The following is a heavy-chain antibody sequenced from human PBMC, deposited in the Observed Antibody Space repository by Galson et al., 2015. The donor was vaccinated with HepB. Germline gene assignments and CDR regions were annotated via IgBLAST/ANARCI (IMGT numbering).Heavy chain of an antibody. Sequence: SLRLSCAASTFIFSSYSMHWVRRAPGKGLEWVAVISYDGRNKYYVDSVKGRFTISRDNSKNTLYLQMNSLRAEDTAVYYCARDKLETVTGTGYFQHWGQGTLVTVSS. CDR3: ARDKLETVTGTGYFQH. CDR2: ISYDGRNK. J-gene: IGHJ1*01. D-gene: IGHD6-19*01. V-gene: IGHV3-30*04. CDR1: TFIFSSYS.